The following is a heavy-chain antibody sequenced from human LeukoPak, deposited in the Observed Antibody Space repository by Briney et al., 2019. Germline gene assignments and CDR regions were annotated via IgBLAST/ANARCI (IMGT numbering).Heavy chain of an antibody. D-gene: IGHD4-11*01. CDR3: AKTTARGGYYYYGLDV. J-gene: IGHJ6*02. CDR2: ISDDGSRK. V-gene: IGHV3-30*18. Sequence: PGGSLRLSCAASGFTFSNYGMDRVRQAPGTGLEWVAIISDDGSRKFYADSVKGRFTISRDNSKNTLYLEMNSLRAEDTAVYYCAKTTARGGYYYYGLDVWGQGATVTVSS. CDR1: GFTFSNYG.